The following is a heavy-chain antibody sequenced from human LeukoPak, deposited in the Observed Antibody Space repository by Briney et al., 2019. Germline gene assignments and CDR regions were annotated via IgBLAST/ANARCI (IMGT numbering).Heavy chain of an antibody. CDR1: GFTFSSYA. V-gene: IGHV3-30*04. CDR2: ISYDGSNK. CDR3: AKDRTVVYSSSWYYYDY. J-gene: IGHJ4*02. D-gene: IGHD6-13*01. Sequence: PGGSLRLSCAASGFTFSSYAMHWVRQAPGKGLEWVAVISYDGSNKYYADSVKGRFTISRDNSKNTLYLQMNSLRAEDTAVYYCAKDRTVVYSSSWYYYDYWGQGTLVTVSS.